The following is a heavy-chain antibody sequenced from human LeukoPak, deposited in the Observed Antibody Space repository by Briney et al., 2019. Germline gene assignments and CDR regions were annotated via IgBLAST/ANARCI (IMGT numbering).Heavy chain of an antibody. CDR1: GGSFSGFY. CDR3: ARWGSGTSPFDD. CDR2: INYTGST. D-gene: IGHD3-16*01. Sequence: SDTLSLTCAVYGGSFSGFYWSWIRHVPGKGLEWIGEINYTGSTSYNPSLKSRVTISVDTSQNQFFLLLTSVTAADTAVYFCARWGSGTSPFDDWGQGTLVTVSS. V-gene: IGHV4-34*01. J-gene: IGHJ4*02.